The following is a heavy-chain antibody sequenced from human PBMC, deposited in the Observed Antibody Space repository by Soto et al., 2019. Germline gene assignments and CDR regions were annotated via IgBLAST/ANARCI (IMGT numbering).Heavy chain of an antibody. CDR3: AKGLRGDYYYYGMDV. CDR1: GFTFSSYA. J-gene: IGHJ6*02. V-gene: IGHV3-23*01. Sequence: EVQLLESGGGLVQPGGSLRLSCAASGFTFSSYAMSWVRQAPGKGLEWVSAISGSGGSTYYADSVKGRFTISRDNSKNTRYLQMNSLRAEDTAVYYCAKGLRGDYYYYGMDVWGQGTTVTVSS. CDR2: ISGSGGST.